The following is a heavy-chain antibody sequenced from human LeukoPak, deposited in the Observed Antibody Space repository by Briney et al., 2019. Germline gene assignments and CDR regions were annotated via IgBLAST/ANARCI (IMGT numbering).Heavy chain of an antibody. CDR2: IYYSGST. J-gene: IGHJ4*02. CDR1: GGSISSSSYY. CDR3: ARQTYGSGSYYNLDC. V-gene: IGHV4-39*01. Sequence: SETLSLTCSVSGGSISSSSYYWGWIRQPPGKRLEWIGTIYYSGSTYYNPSLNSRVTISVDTSKNQFSLKLSSVTAADTAVYYCARQTYGSGSYYNLDCWGQGTLVTVSS. D-gene: IGHD3-10*01.